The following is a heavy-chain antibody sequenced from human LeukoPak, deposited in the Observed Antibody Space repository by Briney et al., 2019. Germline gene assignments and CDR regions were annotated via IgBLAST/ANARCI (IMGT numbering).Heavy chain of an antibody. Sequence: RGSLRLSCAASGFTFSDYYMNWIRQAPGKGLEWVSYISSSSTYTNYADSVKGRFTISRDNAKNSLYLQMNSLRAEDTAVYYCARGVDLVGELDYWGQGTLVTVSS. D-gene: IGHD1-26*01. CDR3: ARGVDLVGELDY. J-gene: IGHJ4*02. CDR2: ISSSSTYT. CDR1: GFTFSDYY. V-gene: IGHV3-11*05.